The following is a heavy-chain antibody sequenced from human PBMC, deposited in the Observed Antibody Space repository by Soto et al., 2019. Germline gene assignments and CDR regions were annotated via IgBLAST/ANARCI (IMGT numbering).Heavy chain of an antibody. D-gene: IGHD3-10*01. CDR3: AMLGPYGSESYSFRYNWIDP. CDR1: GFSVSSSH. CDR2: IYSGGAT. V-gene: IGHV3-53*01. J-gene: IGHJ5*02. Sequence: EVLLVDSGGGLIQPGGSLRLSCAASGFSVSSSHMIWVRQAPGKGLEWVSVIYSGGATYHAVSVKGRFTISRDRSKNTVYLQMDSLRTEDTAVYHCAMLGPYGSESYSFRYNWIDPWGQGTLVTVSS.